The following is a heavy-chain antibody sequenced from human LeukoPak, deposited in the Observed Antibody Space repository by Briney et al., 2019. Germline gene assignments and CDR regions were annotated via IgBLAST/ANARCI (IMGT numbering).Heavy chain of an antibody. CDR3: AKNGGDYYYYYYMDV. CDR2: ISGSGGST. V-gene: IGHV3-23*01. Sequence: GGSLRLSCAASGFTFSSYAMSWVRQAPGKGLEWVSAISGSGGSTYYADSVKGRFTISRDNSKNTLYLQMNSLRAEDTAVYYCAKNGGDYYYYYYMDVWGKGTTVTISS. J-gene: IGHJ6*03. CDR1: GFTFSSYA. D-gene: IGHD2-8*01.